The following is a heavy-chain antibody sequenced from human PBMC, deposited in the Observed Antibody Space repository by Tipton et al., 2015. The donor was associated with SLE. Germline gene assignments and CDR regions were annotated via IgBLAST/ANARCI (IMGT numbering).Heavy chain of an antibody. CDR1: GGSISSYY. Sequence: TLSLTCTVSGGSISSYYWSWIRQPPGKGLEWIGYIYYSGSTNYNPSPKSRVTMSVDTSKNQFSLKLTSVTAADTAVYYCARTRSNLYYHYYMDVWGKGTTVTVSS. V-gene: IGHV4-59*12. J-gene: IGHJ6*03. D-gene: IGHD4-11*01. CDR3: ARTRSNLYYHYYMDV. CDR2: IYYSGST.